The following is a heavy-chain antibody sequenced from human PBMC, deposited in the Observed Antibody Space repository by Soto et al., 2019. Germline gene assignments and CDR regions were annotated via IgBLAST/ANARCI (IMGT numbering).Heavy chain of an antibody. CDR2: ISSNGGST. CDR1: DFTFSIYA. D-gene: IGHD4-17*01. CDR3: VKDKAVTEIISLLDY. Sequence: WGSLRFSCSSSDFTFSIYAMPWVGQAPGKGLECVSAISSNGGSTYYGDSGKGRFTISRDNSKNTLYLHMSSLRAEDTAVYYCVKDKAVTEIISLLDYWGHGTMVTVSS. J-gene: IGHJ4*01. V-gene: IGHV3-64D*06.